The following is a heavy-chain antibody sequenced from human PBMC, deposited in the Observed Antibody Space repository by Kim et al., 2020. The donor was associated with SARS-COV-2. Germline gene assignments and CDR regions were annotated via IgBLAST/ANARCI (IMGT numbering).Heavy chain of an antibody. CDR3: ARGRPRFGRQLYFDY. Sequence: GGSLRLSCAASGFTFSSYEMNWVRQAPGKGLEWVSYISSSGYTIYYADSVKGRFTISRDNAKNSLYLQMNSLRAEDTAVYYCARGRPRFGRQLYFDYWGPGTLVTVSS. V-gene: IGHV3-48*03. J-gene: IGHJ4*02. D-gene: IGHD2-2*01. CDR2: ISSSGYTI. CDR1: GFTFSSYE.